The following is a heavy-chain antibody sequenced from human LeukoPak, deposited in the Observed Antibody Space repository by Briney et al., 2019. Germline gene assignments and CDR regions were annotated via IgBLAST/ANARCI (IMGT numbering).Heavy chain of an antibody. V-gene: IGHV3-23*01. D-gene: IGHD6-13*01. Sequence: GGSLRLSCAASGFTFSSYAMSWVRQAPGKGLEWASAISGSGGSTYYADSVKGRFTISRDNSKNTLYLQMNSLRAEDTAVYYCAKGSSPQGFQHWGQGTLVTVSS. CDR1: GFTFSSYA. CDR3: AKGSSPQGFQH. CDR2: ISGSGGST. J-gene: IGHJ1*01.